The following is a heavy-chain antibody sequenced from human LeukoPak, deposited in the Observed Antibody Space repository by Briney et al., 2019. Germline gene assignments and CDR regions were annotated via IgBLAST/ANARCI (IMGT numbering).Heavy chain of an antibody. V-gene: IGHV4-59*08. CDR2: IYYSGST. CDR1: GGSISSYY. CDR3: ARGAGGEQQLVLYYYGMDV. Sequence: SETLSLTCTASGGSISSYYWSWIRQPPGKGLEWIGYIYYSGSTNYNPSLKCRVTISVDTSKNQFSLKLSSVTAADTAVYYCARGAGGEQQLVLYYYGMDVWGQGTTVTVSS. D-gene: IGHD6-13*01. J-gene: IGHJ6*02.